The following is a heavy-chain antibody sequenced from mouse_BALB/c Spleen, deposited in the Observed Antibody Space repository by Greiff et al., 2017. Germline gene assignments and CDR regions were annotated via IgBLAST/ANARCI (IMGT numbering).Heavy chain of an antibody. CDR3: ARRSLPPKDY. Sequence: VQLQQSGPELVKPGASVKMSCKASGYTFTSYVMHWVKQKPGQGLEWIGYINPYNDGTKYNEKSKGKATLTSDKSSSTAYMELSSLTSEDSAVYYCARRSLPPKDYWGQGTSVTVSA. J-gene: IGHJ4*01. CDR1: GYTFTSYV. CDR2: INPYNDGT. V-gene: IGHV1-14*01.